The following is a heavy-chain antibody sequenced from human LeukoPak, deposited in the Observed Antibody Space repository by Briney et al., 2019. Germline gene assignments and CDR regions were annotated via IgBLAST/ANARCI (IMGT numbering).Heavy chain of an antibody. D-gene: IGHD2-15*01. CDR3: ARVGIVVSAFDI. J-gene: IGHJ3*02. CDR1: GFTFSSYA. CDR2: ISYDGSNK. V-gene: IGHV3-30-3*01. Sequence: GRSLRLSCAASGFTFSSYAMHWVRQAPGKGLEWVVVISYDGSNKYYADSVKGRFTISRDNSKNTLYLQMNSLRAEDTAVYYCARVGIVVSAFDIWGQGTMVTVSS.